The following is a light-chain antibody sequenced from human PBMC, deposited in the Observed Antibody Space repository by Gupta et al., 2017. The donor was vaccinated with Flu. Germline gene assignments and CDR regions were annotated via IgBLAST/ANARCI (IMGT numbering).Light chain of an antibody. CDR3: QQRHNWPPLT. CDR2: AAS. Sequence: IVLTQSPATLSLSPGETATLSCRASQSIRSYLAWYKQKPGQAPRLLIYAASNRDTGIATRFGGGGYEKDLSLTSSSREQEDFASYYCQQRHNWPPLTFGQGTLLEI. J-gene: IGKJ5*01. V-gene: IGKV3-11*01. CDR1: QSIRSY.